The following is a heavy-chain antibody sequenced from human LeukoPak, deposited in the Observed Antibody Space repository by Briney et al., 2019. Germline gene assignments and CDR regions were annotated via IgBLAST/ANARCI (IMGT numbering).Heavy chain of an antibody. CDR2: IRSDGINK. J-gene: IGHJ4*02. CDR1: GFTFSSYG. Sequence: GGSLRLSCAASGFTFSSYGMHCVRQAPGKGLEWVAFIRSDGINKYYADSVKGRFTISRDNSKLYLQMNSLRSGDTAVYYCARGLAEADYDYVWGSYRPNFDYWGQGTLVTVSS. D-gene: IGHD3-16*02. V-gene: IGHV3-30*02. CDR3: ARGLAEADYDYVWGSYRPNFDY.